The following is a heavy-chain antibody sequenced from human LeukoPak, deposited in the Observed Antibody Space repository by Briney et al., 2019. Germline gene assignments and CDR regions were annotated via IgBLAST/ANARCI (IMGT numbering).Heavy chain of an antibody. D-gene: IGHD3-10*01. V-gene: IGHV1-2*02. CDR1: GYTFTGCC. CDR2: ITPNSGGT. Sequence: ASVKVSCKTSGYTFTGCCMHWVRQAPGQGLEWMGWITPNSGGTNYAQTLQGRVTMTRDTSINTAYMEVSRLISKDTAVYYFARANMVRGVGSFFDRNWFDPWGQETLLSVST. J-gene: IGHJ5*02. CDR3: ARANMVRGVGSFFDRNWFDP.